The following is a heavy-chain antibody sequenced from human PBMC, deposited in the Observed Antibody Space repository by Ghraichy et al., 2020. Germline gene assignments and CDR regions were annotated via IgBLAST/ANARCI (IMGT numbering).Heavy chain of an antibody. J-gene: IGHJ6*02. CDR3: ARHQGGPVTTPYYYGMDV. Sequence: SETLSLTCTVSGGSISSYYWTWIRQPPGKGLEWIGYIYPSGSTNYNPSLKSRVTISVDTSKNQFSLKLSSVTAADTAVYYCARHQGGPVTTPYYYGMDVWGQGTTVTVSS. V-gene: IGHV4-4*09. D-gene: IGHD4-17*01. CDR2: IYPSGST. CDR1: GGSISSYY.